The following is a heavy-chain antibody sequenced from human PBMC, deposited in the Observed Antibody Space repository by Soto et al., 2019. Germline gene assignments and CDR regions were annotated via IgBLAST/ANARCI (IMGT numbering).Heavy chain of an antibody. CDR3: ARMRVSPFWGELYYFDY. CDR2: IKQDGSEK. V-gene: IGHV3-7*01. D-gene: IGHD1-7*01. J-gene: IGHJ4*02. CDR1: GFTFSSYW. Sequence: PGGSLRLSCAASGFTFSSYWMSWVRQAPGKGLESVANIKQDGSEKYYVDSVKGRFTISRDNAKNSLYLQMNSLRAEDTAVYYCARMRVSPFWGELYYFDYWGQGTLVTVSS.